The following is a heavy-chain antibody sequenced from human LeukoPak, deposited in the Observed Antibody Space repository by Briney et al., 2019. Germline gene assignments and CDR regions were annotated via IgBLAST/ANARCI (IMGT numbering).Heavy chain of an antibody. J-gene: IGHJ3*02. Sequence: GASVKVSCKASGGTFSSYAISWVRQAPGQGLEWMGRIIPILGIANYAQKFQGRVTITADKSTSTAYMELSSLRSEDTAVYYCARVGVFTIFGVVRVYPANDAFDIWGQGTMVTVSS. CDR3: ARVGVFTIFGVVRVYPANDAFDI. CDR2: IIPILGIA. CDR1: GGTFSSYA. V-gene: IGHV1-69*04. D-gene: IGHD3-3*01.